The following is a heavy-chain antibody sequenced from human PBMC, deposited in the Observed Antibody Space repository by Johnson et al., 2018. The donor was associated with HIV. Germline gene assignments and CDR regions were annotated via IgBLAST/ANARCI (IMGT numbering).Heavy chain of an antibody. CDR2: ISGSGSII. CDR3: ARSRHGGIQPGDAFDV. Sequence: QMMLVESGGGLVKPGGSLKLSCAVSGFTFSDHYMSWIRQTPGKGLQWVSYISGSGSIIYSTDSVQGRFTISRDNVKNSLYLQMDSLRPEDTAVYYCARSRHGGIQPGDAFDVWGQGTMVTVSS. J-gene: IGHJ3*01. V-gene: IGHV3-11*04. CDR1: GFTFSDHY. D-gene: IGHD1-14*01.